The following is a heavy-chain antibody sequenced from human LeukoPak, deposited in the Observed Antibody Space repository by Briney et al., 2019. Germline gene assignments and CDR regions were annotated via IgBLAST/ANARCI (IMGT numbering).Heavy chain of an antibody. Sequence: GGSLRLSCAASGFTFSSYSMNWVRQAPGKGLEWLSYISSSNTIIYYADSVKGRFTISRDNAKNSLYLQVNSLRDEDTAVYYWARQFTRFGLGSYSITNYYYGMDVWGQGTTVTVSS. D-gene: IGHD3-10*01. CDR2: ISSSNTII. CDR1: GFTFSSYS. CDR3: ARQFTRFGLGSYSITNYYYGMDV. V-gene: IGHV3-48*02. J-gene: IGHJ6*02.